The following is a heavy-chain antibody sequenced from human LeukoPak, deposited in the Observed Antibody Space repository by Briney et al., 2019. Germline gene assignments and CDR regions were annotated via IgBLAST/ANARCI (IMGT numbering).Heavy chain of an antibody. J-gene: IGHJ4*02. D-gene: IGHD6-19*01. CDR3: ARRDISSGWSFDY. CDR1: GGSISNYH. CDR2: IHTRGST. Sequence: PSETLSLTGTVSGGSISNYHGSWIRQPAGKGLELVGQIHTRGSTNFNSPLKSRVSMSIATTEDQVSLTIRPVTAADTAFYYCARRDISSGWSFDYWGQGTLVTVSS. V-gene: IGHV4-4*07.